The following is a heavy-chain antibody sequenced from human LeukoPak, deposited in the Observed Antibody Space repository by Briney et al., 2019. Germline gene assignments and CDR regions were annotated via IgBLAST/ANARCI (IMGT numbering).Heavy chain of an antibody. Sequence: ASVKVSCQASGGTFSSYAISWVRQAPGQGLEWMGGIIPIFGTANYAQKFQGRVTITADESTSTAYMELSSLRSEDTAVYYCARVSRRDDGGNWGCYYWGQGTLVTVSS. CDR2: IIPIFGTA. CDR1: GGTFSSYA. D-gene: IGHD4-23*01. J-gene: IGHJ4*02. V-gene: IGHV1-69*13. CDR3: ARVSRRDDGGNWGCYY.